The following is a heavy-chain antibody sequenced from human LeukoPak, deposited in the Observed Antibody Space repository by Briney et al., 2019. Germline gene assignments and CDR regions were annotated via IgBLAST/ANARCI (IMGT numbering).Heavy chain of an antibody. CDR3: AKDSAAAAVN. D-gene: IGHD6-13*01. CDR1: GFSVSSNY. V-gene: IGHV3-66*02. J-gene: IGHJ4*02. CDR2: IYRGGTT. Sequence: GGSLRLSCAASGFSVSSNYMTWVRQAPGKGLEWVSIIYRGGTTYYADSVRGRFTISRDNSKNTLYLQMNSLRPEDAAVYYCAKDSAAAAVNWGQGTLVTVSS.